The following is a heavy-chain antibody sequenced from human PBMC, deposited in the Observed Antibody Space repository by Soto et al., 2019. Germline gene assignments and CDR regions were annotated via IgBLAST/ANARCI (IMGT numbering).Heavy chain of an antibody. CDR3: TAQYSGYRDDRTDYFDY. Sequence: GGSLRLSCAASGFTFSNAWMNWVRQAPGKGLEWVGRIKSETDGGTSDYAAPVKGRFTISRDDSKDTLYLQMNSLKTEDTAVYYCTAQYSGYRDDRTDYFDYWGQGTLVTVSS. CDR1: GFTFSNAW. CDR2: IKSETDGGTS. V-gene: IGHV3-15*01. J-gene: IGHJ4*02. D-gene: IGHD5-12*01.